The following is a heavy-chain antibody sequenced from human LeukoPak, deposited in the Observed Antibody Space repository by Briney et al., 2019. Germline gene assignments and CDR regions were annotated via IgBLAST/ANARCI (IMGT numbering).Heavy chain of an antibody. V-gene: IGHV3-15*01. CDR3: ITPLPYSAQ. CDR1: GFTFSSYA. D-gene: IGHD2-21*01. CDR2: IKPKTDGETT. J-gene: IGHJ4*02. Sequence: KPGGSLRLSCAASGFTFSSYAMSWVRQAPGKGLEWVGRIKPKTDGETTEYAAPVKGRFSISRDDSKNMLYLQINSLKTEDTAVYYCITPLPYSAQGGQGTLVTVSS.